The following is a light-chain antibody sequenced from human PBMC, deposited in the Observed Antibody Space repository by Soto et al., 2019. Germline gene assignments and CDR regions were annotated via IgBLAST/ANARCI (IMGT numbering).Light chain of an antibody. V-gene: IGKV1-39*01. Sequence: DIQMTQSPSSLSASVGARVTITCRASQTISSDLNWYQQKPGKAPKLLIYAASSLQSGVPSRFSGSGSGTDFTLTISSLQPEDFATYYCQQSHSIPYTFGQGTKLEIK. CDR3: QQSHSIPYT. CDR1: QTISSD. CDR2: AAS. J-gene: IGKJ2*01.